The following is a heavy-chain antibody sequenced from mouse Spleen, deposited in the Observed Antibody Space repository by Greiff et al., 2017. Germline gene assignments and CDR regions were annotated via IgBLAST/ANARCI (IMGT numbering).Heavy chain of an antibody. D-gene: IGHD1-1*01. J-gene: IGHJ2*01. CDR1: GYTFTDYE. CDR2: IDPETGGT. CDR3: TRDGSTFDY. Sequence: QVQLQQSGAELVRPGASVKLSCKASGYTFTDYEMHWVKQTPVHGLEWIGAIDPETGGTAYNQKFKGKATLTADKSSSTAYMELRSLTSEDSAVYYCTRDGSTFDYWGQGTTLTVSS. V-gene: IGHV1-15*01.